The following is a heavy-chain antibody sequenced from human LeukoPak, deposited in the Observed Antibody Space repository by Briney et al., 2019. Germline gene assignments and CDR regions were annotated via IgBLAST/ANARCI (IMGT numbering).Heavy chain of an antibody. V-gene: IGHV4-59*01. CDR3: ARLDYSNYVQDY. D-gene: IGHD4-11*01. Sequence: PSETLSLTCTVSGVSLSSYYWSWIRQPPGKGLEGVGNIYYSGSTNYNPSLKSRVTISVDTSKNQFSLKLSSVTAADTAVYYCARLDYSNYVQDYWGQGTLVTVSS. J-gene: IGHJ4*02. CDR2: IYYSGST. CDR1: GVSLSSYY.